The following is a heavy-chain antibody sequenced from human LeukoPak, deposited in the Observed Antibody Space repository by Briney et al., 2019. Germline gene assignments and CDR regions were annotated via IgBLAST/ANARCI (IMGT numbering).Heavy chain of an antibody. V-gene: IGHV4-34*01. Sequence: PSETLSLTCAIYGGSFSSYYWGWIRQPPGKGLEWIGEINHRGSTNYNPSLKSRVTISVDTSRNSFSLELSSVTAADTAVYYCARVGYCGGDCYPFDYWGQGTLTTISS. CDR2: INHRGST. CDR1: GGSFSSYY. J-gene: IGHJ4*02. D-gene: IGHD2-21*02. CDR3: ARVGYCGGDCYPFDY.